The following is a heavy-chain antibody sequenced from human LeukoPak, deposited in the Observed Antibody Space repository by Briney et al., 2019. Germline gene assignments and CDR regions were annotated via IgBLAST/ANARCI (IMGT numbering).Heavy chain of an antibody. CDR3: ARSVRGYSYGLHIDY. D-gene: IGHD5-18*01. Sequence: PSETLSLTCSVSGASVSSYYWSWIRQSPGEGLEWIGYIHYRGSTNYNPSLMSRVTISVDTSKNQFSLKLSSLTAADTAVYYCARSVRGYSYGLHIDYWGQGTLVTVSS. J-gene: IGHJ4*02. CDR2: IHYRGST. CDR1: GASVSSYY. V-gene: IGHV4-59*02.